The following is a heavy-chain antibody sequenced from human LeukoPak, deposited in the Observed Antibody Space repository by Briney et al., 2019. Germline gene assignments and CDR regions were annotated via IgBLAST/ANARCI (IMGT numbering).Heavy chain of an antibody. CDR3: AREAAVTGEYDY. CDR2: VNPNSGDT. D-gene: IGHD2-21*02. V-gene: IGHV1-8*01. Sequence: ASVKVSCKASGYTFTTYDINWVRQATGHGLEWMGWVNPNSGDTVYTQRFQGRVTMTRKTSISTAYMELSSLTSEDTAVYYCAREAAVTGEYDYWGQGTLVTVSS. J-gene: IGHJ4*02. CDR1: GYTFTTYD.